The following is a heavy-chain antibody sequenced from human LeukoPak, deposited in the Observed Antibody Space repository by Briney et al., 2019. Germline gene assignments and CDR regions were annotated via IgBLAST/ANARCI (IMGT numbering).Heavy chain of an antibody. CDR3: AKAETLLWFGELFY. Sequence: GGSLRLSCAASGFTFSSYAMSWVRQAPGKGLEWVSAISGSGGSTYYADSVKGRLTISRDNSKNTLYLQMNSLRAEDTAVYYCAKAETLLWFGELFYWGQGTLVTVSS. V-gene: IGHV3-23*01. D-gene: IGHD3-10*01. CDR1: GFTFSSYA. J-gene: IGHJ4*02. CDR2: ISGSGGST.